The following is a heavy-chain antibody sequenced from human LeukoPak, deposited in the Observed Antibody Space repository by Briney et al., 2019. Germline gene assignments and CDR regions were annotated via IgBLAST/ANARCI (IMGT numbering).Heavy chain of an antibody. D-gene: IGHD5-12*01. CDR3: ARSCRILDIVATIRARLGGNGFDI. V-gene: IGHV4-39*07. CDR2: IYYSGST. Sequence: SETLSLTCTVSGDSVSSSTYYWGWIRQPPGKGLEWIGSIYYSGSTYYNPSLKSRVTISVDTSKNQFSLKLSSVTAADTAVYYCARSCRILDIVATIRARLGGNGFDIWGQGTMVTVSS. J-gene: IGHJ3*02. CDR1: GDSVSSSTYY.